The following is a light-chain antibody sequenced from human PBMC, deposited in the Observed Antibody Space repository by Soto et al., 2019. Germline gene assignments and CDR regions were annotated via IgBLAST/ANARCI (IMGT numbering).Light chain of an antibody. Sequence: QSALTQPASVSGSPGQSITISCTGTSSDVGGYNYVSWYQQHPGKAPKLMIYEVSNRPSGVSNRFSGSKSVNTASLTISGLQAEDEAEYYCSSYTSSITWVFGGGTKLTVL. CDR3: SSYTSSITWV. V-gene: IGLV2-14*01. CDR2: EVS. J-gene: IGLJ3*02. CDR1: SSDVGGYNY.